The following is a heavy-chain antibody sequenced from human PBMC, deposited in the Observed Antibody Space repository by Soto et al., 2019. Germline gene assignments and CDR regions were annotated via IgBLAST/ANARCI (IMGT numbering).Heavy chain of an antibody. Sequence: GESLKISCKGSGYSFTSYWIVWVRQMPGKGLECMGIIYPGDSDTRYSPSFQGQVTISADKSISTAYLQWSSLKASDTAMYYCARHYCSSTSCYPVYYYYYGMDVWGQGTTVTVSS. D-gene: IGHD2-2*01. CDR2: IYPGDSDT. CDR1: GYSFTSYW. CDR3: ARHYCSSTSCYPVYYYYYGMDV. V-gene: IGHV5-51*01. J-gene: IGHJ6*02.